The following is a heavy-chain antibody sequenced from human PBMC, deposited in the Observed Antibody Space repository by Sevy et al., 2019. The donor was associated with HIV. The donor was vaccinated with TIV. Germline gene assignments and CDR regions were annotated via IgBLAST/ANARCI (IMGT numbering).Heavy chain of an antibody. CDR1: GGSISSYY. Sequence: SETLSLTCTVSGGSISSYYWSWIRQPPGKGLEWIGYIYYSGSTNYNPSLKSRVTISVDTSKNQLSLMLSSVTAADTAVYYCACLAGGSSTSSKGWVYYFDYWGQGTLVTVSS. V-gene: IGHV4-59*01. CDR2: IYYSGST. J-gene: IGHJ4*02. D-gene: IGHD2-2*01. CDR3: ACLAGGSSTSSKGWVYYFDY.